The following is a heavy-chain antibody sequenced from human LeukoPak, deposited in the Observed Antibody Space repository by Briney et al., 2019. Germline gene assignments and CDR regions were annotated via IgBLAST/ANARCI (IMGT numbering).Heavy chain of an antibody. CDR3: ASGDYGDPPLNY. CDR2: INPNTGGT. J-gene: IGHJ4*02. Sequence: ASVKVSCKASGYTFTGYFVHWVRQAPGQGLQWMGWINPNTGGTNYAQKFQGRVTMTRDTSISTAYMELSRLRSDDTAVYYCASGDYGDPPLNYWGQGTMVTVSS. V-gene: IGHV1-2*02. CDR1: GYTFTGYF. D-gene: IGHD4/OR15-4a*01.